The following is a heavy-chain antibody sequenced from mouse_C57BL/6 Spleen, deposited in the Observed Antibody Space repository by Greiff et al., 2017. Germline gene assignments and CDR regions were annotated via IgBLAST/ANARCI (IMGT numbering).Heavy chain of an antibody. D-gene: IGHD2-5*01. J-gene: IGHJ3*01. CDR3: ARNPPNYSNPPSWFAY. Sequence: QVQLQQSGPGLVQPSQSLSITCTVSGFSLTSYGVHWVRQSPGKGLEWLGVIWSGGSTDYNAAFISRLSISKDNSKSQVFFKMNSLQADDTAIYYCARNPPNYSNPPSWFAYWGQGTLVTVSA. CDR1: GFSLTSYG. CDR2: IWSGGST. V-gene: IGHV2-2*01.